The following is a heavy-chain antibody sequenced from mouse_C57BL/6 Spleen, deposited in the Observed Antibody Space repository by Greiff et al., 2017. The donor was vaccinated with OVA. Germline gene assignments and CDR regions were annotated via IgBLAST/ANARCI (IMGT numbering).Heavy chain of an antibody. CDR1: GYTFTSYW. CDR3: ARAGNYPAY. D-gene: IGHD2-1*01. V-gene: IGHV1-55*01. Sequence: VQLQQSGAELVKPGASVKMSCKASGYTFTSYWITWVKQRPGQGLEWIGDIYPGSGSTNYNEKFTSKATLTVDTSSSTDYMQLSSLTSEDSAVYYCARAGNYPAYWGQGTLVTVSA. J-gene: IGHJ3*01. CDR2: IYPGSGST.